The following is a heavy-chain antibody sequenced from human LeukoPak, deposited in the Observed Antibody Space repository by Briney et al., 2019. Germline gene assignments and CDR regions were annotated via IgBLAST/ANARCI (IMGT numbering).Heavy chain of an antibody. Sequence: SQTLSLTCTVSGGSISSGGYYWSWIRQHPGKGLEWIGYIYYSGSTYYNPSLKSRVTISVDTSKHQFSLKLSSVTAADTAVYYCARAPRYCSSTSCYGKNFDYWGQGTLVTVSS. CDR3: ARAPRYCSSTSCYGKNFDY. CDR1: GGSISSGGYY. D-gene: IGHD2-2*01. V-gene: IGHV4-31*03. J-gene: IGHJ4*02. CDR2: IYYSGST.